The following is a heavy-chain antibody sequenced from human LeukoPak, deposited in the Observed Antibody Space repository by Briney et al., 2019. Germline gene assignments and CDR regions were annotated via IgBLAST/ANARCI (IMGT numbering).Heavy chain of an antibody. D-gene: IGHD5-24*01. CDR3: ATLVEMATIDY. CDR2: VDPEDGET. J-gene: IGHJ4*02. CDR1: GYTFTDYY. Sequence: ASVKASCKVSGYTFTDYYMHWVQQAPGKGLEWMGLVDPEDGETIYAEKFQGRVTITADTSTDTAYMELSSLRSEDTAVHYCATLVEMATIDYWGQGTLVTVSS. V-gene: IGHV1-69-2*01.